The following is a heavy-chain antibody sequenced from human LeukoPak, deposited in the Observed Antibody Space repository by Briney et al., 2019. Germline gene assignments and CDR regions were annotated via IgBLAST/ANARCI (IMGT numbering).Heavy chain of an antibody. V-gene: IGHV3-23*01. J-gene: IGHJ3*02. Sequence: GGSLRLSCAASGFTFSTYAMSWVRQAPGKGLEWVSTISGSGGSTYYADSVKGRFTISRDNSKNTLYLQMNSLKTEDTAVYYCTTDPLGFGAFDIWGQGTMVTVSS. CDR3: TTDPLGFGAFDI. D-gene: IGHD3-10*01. CDR1: GFTFSTYA. CDR2: ISGSGGST.